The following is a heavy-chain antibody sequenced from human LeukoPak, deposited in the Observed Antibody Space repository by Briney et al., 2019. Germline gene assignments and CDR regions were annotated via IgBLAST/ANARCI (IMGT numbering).Heavy chain of an antibody. CDR3: ARTPGDWFDP. D-gene: IGHD3-10*01. Sequence: SETLSLTCTVSGGSISTGDSFWSWIRQPAGKGLEWIGRIYSSGTTNYNPSLKNRLTLSVDTSKNQFSLNLLSVTAADTAVYYCARTPGDWFDPWGQGTLVTVSS. J-gene: IGHJ5*02. CDR2: IYSSGTT. V-gene: IGHV4-61*02. CDR1: GGSISTGDSF.